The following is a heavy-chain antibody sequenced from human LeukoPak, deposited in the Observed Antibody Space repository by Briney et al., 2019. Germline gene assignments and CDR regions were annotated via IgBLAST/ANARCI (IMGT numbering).Heavy chain of an antibody. V-gene: IGHV4-34*01. CDR2: INHSGST. D-gene: IGHD3-22*01. CDR3: ARGPPLNPGDYDSSGYYYFDY. J-gene: IGHJ4*02. CDR1: GGSFSGYY. Sequence: KPSETLSLTCAVYGGSFSGYYWTWIRQPPGKGLEWIGGINHSGSTNYNPSLKSRVTISVDTSKNRFSLKLTSVTAADTAVYYCARGPPLNPGDYDSSGYYYFDYWGQGTLVTVSS.